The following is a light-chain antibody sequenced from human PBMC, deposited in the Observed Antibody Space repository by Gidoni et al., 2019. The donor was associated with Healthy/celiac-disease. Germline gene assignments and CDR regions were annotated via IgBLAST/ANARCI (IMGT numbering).Light chain of an antibody. CDR2: EVS. CDR1: SSDVGGYNY. Sequence: SALTQPPSASGFPGQSVTISCPGTSSDVGGYNYVSWYQQHPGKAPKLMIYEVSKRPSGVPDRFSGSKSGNTASLTVSGLQAEDEADYYCSSYAGSIWVFGGGTKLTVL. V-gene: IGLV2-8*01. J-gene: IGLJ3*02. CDR3: SSYAGSIWV.